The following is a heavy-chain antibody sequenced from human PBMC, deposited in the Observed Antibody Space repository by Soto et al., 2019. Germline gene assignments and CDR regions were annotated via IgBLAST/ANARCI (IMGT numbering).Heavy chain of an antibody. J-gene: IGHJ6*02. CDR3: ARPLRYFDWSPPYGMDV. CDR1: GLIFITYL. CDR2: INSDGSST. D-gene: IGHD3-9*01. Sequence: PGGSLRLSCAACGLIFITYLMHSVRQALGKGLVWVSRINSDGSSTSYADSVKGRFTISRDNAKNTLYLQMNSLRAEDTAVYYCARPLRYFDWSPPYGMDVWGQGTTVTVSS. V-gene: IGHV3-74*01.